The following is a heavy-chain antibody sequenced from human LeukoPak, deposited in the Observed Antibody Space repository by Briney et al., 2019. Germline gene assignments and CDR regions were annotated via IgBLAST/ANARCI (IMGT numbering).Heavy chain of an antibody. J-gene: IGHJ3*02. CDR3: ARIRDGYNDACDI. D-gene: IGHD5-24*01. CDR1: GYTFTSYY. Sequence: ASVKVSCKASGYTFTSYYIHLVRQAPGQGFEWMAIINPSDGSTTNSQKFQGRVTMTRDTSTSTVYMELSGLRSEDTALYYCARIRDGYNDACDIWGQGTMVTASS. CDR2: INPSDGST. V-gene: IGHV1-46*01.